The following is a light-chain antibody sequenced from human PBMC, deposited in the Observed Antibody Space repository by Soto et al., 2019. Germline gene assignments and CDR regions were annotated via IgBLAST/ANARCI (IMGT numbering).Light chain of an antibody. CDR3: QQYITYSRT. CDR2: DAS. Sequence: DIQMTQSPPTLSASVGDRVTINCRASQTIVTWLAWYQQKPGKAPKLLIYDASNLEGGVPSRFSGSGSGTDFTLTISSLQPADVATYYCQQYITYSRTFGQGTKVDI. CDR1: QTIVTW. V-gene: IGKV1-5*01. J-gene: IGKJ1*01.